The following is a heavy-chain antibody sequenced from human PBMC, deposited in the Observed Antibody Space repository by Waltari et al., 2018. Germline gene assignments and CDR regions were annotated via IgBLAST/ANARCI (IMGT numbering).Heavy chain of an antibody. J-gene: IGHJ1*01. CDR2: ITGSADNT. V-gene: IGHV3-23*04. Sequence: EVQLVESGGGVVQSGESLRLSCAASGLSFSNFALRWVRQVPGKGLEWVSSITGSADNTYDADAVRGRFTISRDNSKNTLYLQMDGLRAEDTAIYYCAKVPYDNFWTGYFFFDLWGQGAQVTVSS. CDR1: GLSFSNFA. CDR3: AKVPYDNFWTGYFFFDL. D-gene: IGHD3-3*01.